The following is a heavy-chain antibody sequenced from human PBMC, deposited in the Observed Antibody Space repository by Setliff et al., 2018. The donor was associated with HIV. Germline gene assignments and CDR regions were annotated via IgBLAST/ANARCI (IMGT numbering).Heavy chain of an antibody. Sequence: SVKVSCKVSGGTLSNYGITWVRQAPGQGLEWMGEVIPLLSTTNYGQKFQGRVTITADKSTKTVYMELSSLTSEDTAVYYCARGEQRLVQMGYYLDTWGQGTLVTVSS. D-gene: IGHD6-13*01. CDR1: GGTLSNYG. J-gene: IGHJ5*02. CDR3: ARGEQRLVQMGYYLDT. CDR2: VIPLLSTT. V-gene: IGHV1-69*10.